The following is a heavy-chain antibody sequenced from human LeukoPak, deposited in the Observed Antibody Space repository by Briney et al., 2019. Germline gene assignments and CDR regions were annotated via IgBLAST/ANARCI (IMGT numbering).Heavy chain of an antibody. CDR3: ARWGTNIVVVVAATYYYYGMDV. J-gene: IGHJ6*02. CDR2: INPNSGGT. Sequence: ASVKVSCKASGYTFTGYYMHWVRQAPGQGLEWMGRINPNSGGTNYAQKFQGRVTMTRNTSISTAYMELSSLRSKDTAVYYCARWGTNIVVVVAATYYYYGMDVWGQGTTVTVSS. CDR1: GYTFTGYY. V-gene: IGHV1-2*06. D-gene: IGHD2-15*01.